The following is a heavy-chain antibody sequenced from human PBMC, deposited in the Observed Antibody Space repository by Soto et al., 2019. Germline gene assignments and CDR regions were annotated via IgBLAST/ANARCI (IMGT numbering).Heavy chain of an antibody. J-gene: IGHJ3*02. D-gene: IGHD5-12*01. CDR2: ISIRSRTI. CDR3: AKDIDIVSSSGFDI. CDR1: GFTLGSNS. Sequence: GGCMSLSCAAYGFTLGSNSMNWVRQVPGKMIECVSYISIRSRTIYNAASVKGRFTITRYVAKNSLYLEINSVKYYDTALYFFAKDIDIVSSSGFDIWGQGTTVPVS. V-gene: IGHV3-48*02.